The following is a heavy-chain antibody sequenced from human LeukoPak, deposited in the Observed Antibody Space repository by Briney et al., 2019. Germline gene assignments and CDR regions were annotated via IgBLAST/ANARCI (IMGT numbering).Heavy chain of an antibody. J-gene: IGHJ3*02. CDR1: GGSISSSSHY. V-gene: IGHV4-39*01. CDR3: ASDEGCSSTSCYKAFDI. Sequence: PSETLSLTCTVSGGSISSSSHYWGWIRQPPGKGLEWIGNIYYSGSTYYNPSPKSRVTISVDTSKNQFSLKLSSVTAADTAVYYCASDEGCSSTSCYKAFDIWGQGTMVTVSS. D-gene: IGHD2-2*02. CDR2: IYYSGST.